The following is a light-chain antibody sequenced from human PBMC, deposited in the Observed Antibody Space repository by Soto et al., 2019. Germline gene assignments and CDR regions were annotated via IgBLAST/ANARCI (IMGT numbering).Light chain of an antibody. CDR1: NIGGEN. J-gene: IGLJ1*01. CDR3: QVWNTSTYV. Sequence: SYELTQPPSVSVAPGKTARITCGGDNIGGENVHWYQQKPGQAPVLVIYYHKDRPSGIPDRFSGSNSGNTATLTISWVEAGDEADYYCQVWNTSTYVFGTGTKLTV. V-gene: IGLV3-21*04. CDR2: YHK.